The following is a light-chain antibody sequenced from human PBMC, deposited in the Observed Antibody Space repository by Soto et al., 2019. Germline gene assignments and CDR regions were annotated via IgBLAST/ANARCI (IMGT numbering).Light chain of an antibody. J-gene: IGKJ1*01. CDR3: QQSYSTWT. CDR1: QSISSY. Sequence: DIQMTQSPSSLSASVGARVTITCRASQSISSYLNWSPQKPGKAPRLLIYAASSLQSGVPSRFSVSGSGTDFTLPISSLQPEEFATYYCQQSYSTWTFGQGTKVDIK. V-gene: IGKV1-39*01. CDR2: AAS.